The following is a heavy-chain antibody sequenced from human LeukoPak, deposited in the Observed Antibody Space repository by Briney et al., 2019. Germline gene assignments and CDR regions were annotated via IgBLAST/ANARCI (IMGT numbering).Heavy chain of an antibody. CDR3: VGGSLGF. CDR1: GYTFITSS. CDR2: ITVASGNT. Sequence: ASVNVSCKTLGYTFITSSIYWVRQAPGQRLEWLGWITVASGNTRYSENLQGRVTLTRDTSANTAYMELRNLKSEDTAVYYCVGGSLGFWGQGTLVTVSP. V-gene: IGHV1-3*01. J-gene: IGHJ4*02.